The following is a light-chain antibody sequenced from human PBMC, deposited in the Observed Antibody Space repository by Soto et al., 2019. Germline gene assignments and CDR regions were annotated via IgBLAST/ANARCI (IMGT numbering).Light chain of an antibody. J-gene: IGKJ4*01. CDR2: GAS. CDR1: QDIKTF. V-gene: IGKV1-33*01. CDR3: QQYDSVPLT. Sequence: DIQMTQSPASLSVSVGDRVTITCQPNQDIKTFLHWYQQKPGKAPKVLIYGASYLEPGVPSRFSGTGSGTDFTFTISSLQPEDIATYYCQQYDSVPLTFGGGTKVDTK.